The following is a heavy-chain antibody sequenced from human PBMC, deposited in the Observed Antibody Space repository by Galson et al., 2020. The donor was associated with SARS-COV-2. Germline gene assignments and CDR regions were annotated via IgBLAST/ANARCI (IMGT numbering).Heavy chain of an antibody. CDR1: GFTFSSYE. CDR2: ISSSGSTI. J-gene: IGHJ4*02. CDR3: ARGPTIFGVVTRPYYFDY. Sequence: TGGSLRLSCAASGFTFSSYEMNWVRQAPGKGLEWVSYISSSGSTIYYAGSVKGRFTISRDNAKNSLYLQMNSLRAEDTAVYYCARGPTIFGVVTRPYYFDYWGQGTLVTVSS. D-gene: IGHD3-3*01. V-gene: IGHV3-48*03.